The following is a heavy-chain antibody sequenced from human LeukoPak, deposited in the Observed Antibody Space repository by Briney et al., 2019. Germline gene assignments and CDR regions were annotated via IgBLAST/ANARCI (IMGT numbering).Heavy chain of an antibody. V-gene: IGHV1-18*01. Sequence: ASVKVSCKASGYIFTGYGISWVRQAPGQGLEWMGWISAYNGNTNYAQKLLGRVTMATDTSTSTAYMELRSLRSDDTAVYYCAREGTNYYESSGYQGYFDYWGQGTLVTVSS. D-gene: IGHD3-22*01. CDR3: AREGTNYYESSGYQGYFDY. J-gene: IGHJ4*02. CDR2: ISAYNGNT. CDR1: GYIFTGYG.